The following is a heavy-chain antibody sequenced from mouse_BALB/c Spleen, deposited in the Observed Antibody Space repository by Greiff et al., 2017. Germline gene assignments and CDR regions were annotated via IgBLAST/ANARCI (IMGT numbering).Heavy chain of an antibody. CDR1: GYTFTSYW. CDR3: ARDYRYDVKFAY. Sequence: QVQLQQSGAELARPGASVKLSCKASGYTFTSYWMQWVKQRPGQGLEWIGAIYPGDGDTRYTQKFKGKATLTADKSSSTAYMQLSSLASEDSAVYYCARDYRYDVKFAYWGQGTLVTVSA. J-gene: IGHJ3*01. V-gene: IGHV1-87*01. D-gene: IGHD2-14*01. CDR2: IYPGDGDT.